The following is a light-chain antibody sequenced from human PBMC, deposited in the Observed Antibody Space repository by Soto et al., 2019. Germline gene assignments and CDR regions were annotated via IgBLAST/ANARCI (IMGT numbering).Light chain of an antibody. CDR2: DAS. Sequence: DIHMTQSPSTLSASLGDTVTVTWRASQSVSGCLAWYQQKPGESPKLLIYDASALPRGVPARFSGSGYGTKFNLTIASLQPDDFATYYCQQYETFSGTFGQGTKVDIK. CDR1: QSVSGC. V-gene: IGKV1-5*01. J-gene: IGKJ1*01. CDR3: QQYETFSGT.